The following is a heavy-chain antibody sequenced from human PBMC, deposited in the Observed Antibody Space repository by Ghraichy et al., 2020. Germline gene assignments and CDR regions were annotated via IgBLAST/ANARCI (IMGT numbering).Heavy chain of an antibody. D-gene: IGHD3-3*01. J-gene: IGHJ4*02. CDR1: GGSISSSSYY. Sequence: SETLSLTCTVSGGSISSSSYYWGWIRQPPGKGLEWIGSIYYSGSTYYNPSLKSRVTISVDTSKNQFSLKLSSVTAADTAVYYCASFVKWPSYYFDYWGQGTLVTVSS. CDR3: ASFVKWPSYYFDY. CDR2: IYYSGST. V-gene: IGHV4-39*01.